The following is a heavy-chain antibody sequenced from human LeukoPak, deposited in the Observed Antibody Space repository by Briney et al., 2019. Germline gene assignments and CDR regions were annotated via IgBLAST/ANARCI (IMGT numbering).Heavy chain of an antibody. J-gene: IGHJ6*03. CDR3: AREVDSSSSGAFSYYYMDV. CDR2: INPSGGST. CDR1: GYTFTSYY. V-gene: IGHV1-46*03. Sequence: GASVKVSCKASGYTFTSYYMHWVRQAPGQGLEWMGIINPSGGSTSYAQKFQGRVAMTRDTSTSTVYMELSSLRSEDTAVYYCAREVDSSSSGAFSYYYMDVWGKGTTVTVSS. D-gene: IGHD6-6*01.